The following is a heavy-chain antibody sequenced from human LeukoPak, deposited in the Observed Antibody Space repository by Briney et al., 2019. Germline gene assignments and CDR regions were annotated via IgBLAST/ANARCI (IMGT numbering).Heavy chain of an antibody. D-gene: IGHD7-27*01. V-gene: IGHV1-2*02. CDR3: ARDGPTGDPHYYYYGMDV. Sequence: PEASVKVSCKASGYTFTGYYMHWVRQAPGQGLEWMGWINPNSGGTNYAQKFQGRVTMTRDTSISTAYMELSRLRSEDTAVYYCARDGPTGDPHYYYYGMDVWGQGTTVTVSS. CDR2: INPNSGGT. J-gene: IGHJ6*02. CDR1: GYTFTGYY.